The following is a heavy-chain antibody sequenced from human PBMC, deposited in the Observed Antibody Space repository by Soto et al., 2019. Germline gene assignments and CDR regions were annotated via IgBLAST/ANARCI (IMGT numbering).Heavy chain of an antibody. V-gene: IGHV3-30-3*01. D-gene: IGHD4-17*01. CDR3: ARDYGDYDFLDY. Sequence: QVQLVESGGGVVQPGRSLRLSCAASGFTFSRYAIHWVRQAPGKGLEWVAVISYDGSDKYYADSVKGRFTISRDNSKNTLYLQMNSLRSDDTAVYYCARDYGDYDFLDYWGQGTLVTVSS. CDR1: GFTFSRYA. CDR2: ISYDGSDK. J-gene: IGHJ4*02.